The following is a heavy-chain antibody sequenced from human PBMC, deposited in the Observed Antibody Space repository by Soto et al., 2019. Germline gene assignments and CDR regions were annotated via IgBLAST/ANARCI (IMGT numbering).Heavy chain of an antibody. CDR2: IYYSGST. V-gene: IGHV4-39*01. CDR1: GGSISSSSYY. Sequence: SETLSLTCTVSGGSISSSSYYWGWIRQPPGKGLEWIGSIYYSGSTYYNPSLKSRVTISVDTSKNQFSLKLSSVTAADTAVYYCARTPIPSPTSPYFDYWGQGTLVTVSS. D-gene: IGHD2-2*02. CDR3: ARTPIPSPTSPYFDY. J-gene: IGHJ4*02.